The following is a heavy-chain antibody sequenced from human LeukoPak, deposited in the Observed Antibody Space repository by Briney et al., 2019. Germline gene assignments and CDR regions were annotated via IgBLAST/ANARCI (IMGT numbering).Heavy chain of an antibody. CDR2: INPNSGGT. CDR1: GYTFTGYY. CDR3: ARDWGNYYGSGSYYRYYYYYYMDV. D-gene: IGHD3-10*01. Sequence: GASVKVSCKASGYTFTGYYMHWVRQAPGQGLEWMGWINPNSGGTNYAQKFQGRVTMTRDTSISTAYMELRSLRSDDTAVYYCARDWGNYYGSGSYYRYYYYYYMDVWGKGTTVTISS. V-gene: IGHV1-2*02. J-gene: IGHJ6*03.